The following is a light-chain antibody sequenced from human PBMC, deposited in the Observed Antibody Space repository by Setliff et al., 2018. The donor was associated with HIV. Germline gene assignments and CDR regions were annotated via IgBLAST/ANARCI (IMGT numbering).Light chain of an antibody. CDR3: CSYAGSATWV. CDR1: SSGIGTYNL. J-gene: IGLJ2*01. V-gene: IGLV2-23*01. Sequence: QSALTQPASVSGSPGQSITISCTGTSSGIGTYNLVSWYQQYPGKAPKLMIYDDSKRPSGLSNRFSGSKSGNTASLTISGLQAEDEADYYCCSYAGSATWVFGGGTKVTVL. CDR2: DDS.